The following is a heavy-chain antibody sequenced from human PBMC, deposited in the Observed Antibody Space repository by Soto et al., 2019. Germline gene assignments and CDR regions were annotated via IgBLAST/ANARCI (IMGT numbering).Heavy chain of an antibody. CDR2: ISGSGGST. CDR1: GFTFSSYA. D-gene: IGHD3-22*01. J-gene: IGHJ6*02. V-gene: IGHV3-23*01. Sequence: AGGSLRLSCAASGFTFSSYAMSWVRQAPGKGLEWVSAISGSGGSTYYADSVKGRFTISRDNSKNTLYLQMNSLRAEDTAVYYCAKDYYYDSSGYYYDPADVWGQGTTVTVSS. CDR3: AKDYYYDSSGYYYDPADV.